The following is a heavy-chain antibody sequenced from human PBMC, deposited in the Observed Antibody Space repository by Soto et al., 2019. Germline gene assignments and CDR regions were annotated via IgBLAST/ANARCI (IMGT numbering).Heavy chain of an antibody. CDR3: ARAPPGPSPRWDV. D-gene: IGHD3-10*01. CDR2: IYATGKT. CDR1: GASMSSGGHS. V-gene: IGHV4-30-2*06. J-gene: IGHJ6*02. Sequence: QLQESASGLLKPSQTLSVTCAVSGASMSSGGHSWSWIRQSPGKGLEWIGCIYATGKTYYNPSLRSRVTISVDTSNNLFSLNVTSVTAADTAVYYCARAPPGPSPRWDVWGQGTTVTVSS.